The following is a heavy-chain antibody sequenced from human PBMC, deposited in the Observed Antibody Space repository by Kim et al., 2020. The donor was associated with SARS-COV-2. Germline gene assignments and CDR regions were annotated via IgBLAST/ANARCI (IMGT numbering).Heavy chain of an antibody. CDR2: K. Sequence: KRYSPTLTSRLTITKDTSKNQVVLTMTNMDPVDTATYYCAHTLTSSGLDYWGQGTLVTVSS. CDR3: AHTLTSSGLDY. V-gene: IGHV2-5*01. D-gene: IGHD3-22*01. J-gene: IGHJ4*02.